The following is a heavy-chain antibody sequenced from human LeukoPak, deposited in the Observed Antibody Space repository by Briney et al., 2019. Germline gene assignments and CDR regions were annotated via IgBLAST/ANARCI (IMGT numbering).Heavy chain of an antibody. V-gene: IGHV3-23*01. J-gene: IGHJ4*02. Sequence: PGGSLRLSCAASGFTFSTYAMNWVRQAPGKGLEWVSIISGSGGNTFYADAVKGRFTVSRDNSKNTVFLQMNSLRAEDTAVYFCTRAPQQPRSYNDYWGRGTLVTVSS. CDR1: GFTFSTYA. D-gene: IGHD3-10*01. CDR3: TRAPQQPRSYNDY. CDR2: ISGSGGNT.